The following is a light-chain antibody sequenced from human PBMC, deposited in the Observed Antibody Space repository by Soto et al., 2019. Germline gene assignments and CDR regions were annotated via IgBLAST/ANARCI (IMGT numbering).Light chain of an antibody. V-gene: IGLV2-11*01. CDR1: SSDVDGYNY. CDR3: CSYAGSYV. J-gene: IGLJ1*01. Sequence: QSVLTQPRSVSGSPGQSVTISCTGTSSDVDGYNYVYWYQQHPDKAPKLMIYDVTKRPSGVPDRFSGSKSGNTASLTISGLQADDEDDYYCCSYAGSYVFGTGTKLTVL. CDR2: DVT.